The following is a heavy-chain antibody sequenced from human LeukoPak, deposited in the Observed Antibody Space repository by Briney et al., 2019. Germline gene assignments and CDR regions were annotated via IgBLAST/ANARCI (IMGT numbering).Heavy chain of an antibody. V-gene: IGHV1-2*02. D-gene: IGHD4-17*01. Sequence: ASVKVSCKASGYTFTGYYMHWVRQAPGQGLEWMGWINPNSGGTNYAQKFQGRVTMTRDTSISTAFMELSRLRPDDTAVYYCARFNYGDYAGGYWGQGALVTVSS. CDR1: GYTFTGYY. CDR3: ARFNYGDYAGGY. J-gene: IGHJ4*02. CDR2: INPNSGGT.